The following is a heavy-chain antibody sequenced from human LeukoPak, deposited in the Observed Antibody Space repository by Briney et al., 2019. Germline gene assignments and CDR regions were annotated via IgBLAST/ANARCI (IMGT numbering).Heavy chain of an antibody. CDR1: GGTFSSYA. Sequence: ASVKVSCKASGGTFSSYAISWVRQAPGQGLEWMGGIIPIFGTANYAQKFQGGVTITADESTSTAYMELSSLRSEDTAVYYCARAEQVVPAAIPLWYYWGQGTLVTVSS. V-gene: IGHV1-69*13. CDR3: ARAEQVVPAAIPLWYY. CDR2: IIPIFGTA. D-gene: IGHD2-2*01. J-gene: IGHJ4*02.